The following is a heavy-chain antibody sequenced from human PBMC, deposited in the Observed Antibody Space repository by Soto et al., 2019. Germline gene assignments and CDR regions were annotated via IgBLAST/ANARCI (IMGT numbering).Heavy chain of an antibody. CDR1: GGSVSSGSYY. CDR3: ARGIEGWYQGRYYYGMDV. D-gene: IGHD6-19*01. J-gene: IGHJ6*02. CDR2: IYYSGST. V-gene: IGHV4-61*01. Sequence: PSETLSLTCTVSGGSVSSGSYYWSWIRQPPGKGLEWIGYIYYSGSTNYNPSLKSRVTISVDTSKNQFSRKLSSVTAADTAVYYCARGIEGWYQGRYYYGMDVWGQGTTVTV.